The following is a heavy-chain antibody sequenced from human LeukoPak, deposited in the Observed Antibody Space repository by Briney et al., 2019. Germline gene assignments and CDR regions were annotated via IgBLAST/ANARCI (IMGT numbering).Heavy chain of an antibody. V-gene: IGHV3-66*02. D-gene: IGHD6-13*01. Sequence: GGSLRLSCATSGFNVSSNYMTWIRQAPGKGLEWVSLIYGGDAAYYAESVRGRFMISRDNLKNTLFLQMNSLRAEDTAVYYCVTSTGQQFIPYDYWGQGTHVTVSS. J-gene: IGHJ4*02. CDR3: VTSTGQQFIPYDY. CDR2: IYGGDAA. CDR1: GFNVSSNY.